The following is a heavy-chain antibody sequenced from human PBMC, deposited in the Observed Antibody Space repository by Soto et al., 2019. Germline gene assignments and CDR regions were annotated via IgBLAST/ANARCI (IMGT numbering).Heavy chain of an antibody. CDR2: ISSSSSYI. CDR3: ARDWGLVERFSDYYYMDV. CDR1: GFTFSSYS. J-gene: IGHJ6*03. Sequence: GGSLRLSCAASGFTFSSYSMNWVRQAPGKGLEWVSSISSSSSYIYYADSVKGRFTISRDNAKNSLYLQMNSLRAEDTAVYYCARDWGLVERFSDYYYMDVWGKGTTVTVSS. V-gene: IGHV3-21*01. D-gene: IGHD6-19*01.